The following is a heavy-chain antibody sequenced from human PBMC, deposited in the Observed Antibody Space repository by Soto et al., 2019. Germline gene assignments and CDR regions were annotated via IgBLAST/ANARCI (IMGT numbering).Heavy chain of an antibody. CDR3: AREGEPDYYGSNGSIRRNNWFDP. CDR1: GYTFSTYY. CDR2: INESGGST. J-gene: IGHJ5*02. Sequence: QVQLAQSGAEVKKPGASVKVSCKASGYTFSTYYIHWVRQAPGQGLEWMGMINESGGSTIYAQKFQGRVTMIRDTSTTTVYMELNSLRSEDTAVYYCAREGEPDYYGSNGSIRRNNWFDPWGQGTLVTVSS. D-gene: IGHD3-22*01. V-gene: IGHV1-46*01.